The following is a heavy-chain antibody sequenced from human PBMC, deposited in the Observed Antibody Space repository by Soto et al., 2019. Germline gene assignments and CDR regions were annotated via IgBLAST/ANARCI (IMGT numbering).Heavy chain of an antibody. D-gene: IGHD3-22*01. CDR1: GVSISSYY. J-gene: IGHJ3*02. CDR2: IYYSGST. Sequence: QVQLQESGPGLVKPSETLSLTCTVSGVSISSYYWSWIRQRPGKGLEWIGYIYYSGSTNYNPSLKSRVTISVDTFKNQFSLKLSSVTAADTAVYYCARSRRFYDSSGEDAFAIWGQGTMVTVSS. CDR3: ARSRRFYDSSGEDAFAI. V-gene: IGHV4-59*01.